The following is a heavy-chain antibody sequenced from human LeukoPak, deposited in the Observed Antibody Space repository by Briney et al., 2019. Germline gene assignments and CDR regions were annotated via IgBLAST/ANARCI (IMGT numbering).Heavy chain of an antibody. CDR3: VRDLGAAAGFFDY. Sequence: SETLSLTCTVSGGSISSYYWSWIRQPPGKGLEWIGYIYYSGSTNYNPSLKSRVTISVDTSKNQFSLKLSSVTAADTAVYYCVRDLGAAAGFFDYWGQGTLVTVSS. CDR2: IYYSGST. D-gene: IGHD6-13*01. J-gene: IGHJ4*02. V-gene: IGHV4-59*01. CDR1: GGSISSYY.